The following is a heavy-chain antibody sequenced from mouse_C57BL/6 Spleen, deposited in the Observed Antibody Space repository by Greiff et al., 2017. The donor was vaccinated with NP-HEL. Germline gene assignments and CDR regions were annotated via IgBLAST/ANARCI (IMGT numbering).Heavy chain of an antibody. CDR3: ARWRRLADYYAMDY. CDR2: IYPGDGDT. J-gene: IGHJ4*01. CDR1: GYAFSSSW. D-gene: IGHD3-2*02. Sequence: VQLQQSGPELVEPGASVKISCKASGYAFSSSWMNWVKQRPGKGLEWIGRIYPGDGDTNYNGKFKGKATMTADKSSSTAYMQLSSLTSEDSAVYFCARWRRLADYYAMDYWGQGTSVTVSS. V-gene: IGHV1-82*01.